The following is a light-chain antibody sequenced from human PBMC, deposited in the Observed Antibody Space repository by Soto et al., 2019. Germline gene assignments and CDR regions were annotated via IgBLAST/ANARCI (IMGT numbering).Light chain of an antibody. CDR3: GSYTDSNTLI. Sequence: QSALTQPASVSGSPGQTITISCTGTRSDVGRYNYVSWYQQHPGKAPILVIYDVTDRPSGVSNRYSGSKSGNTASLTISGLQAEDEADYYCGSYTDSNTLIFGGGTKLTVL. J-gene: IGLJ2*01. CDR1: RSDVGRYNY. V-gene: IGLV2-14*03. CDR2: DVT.